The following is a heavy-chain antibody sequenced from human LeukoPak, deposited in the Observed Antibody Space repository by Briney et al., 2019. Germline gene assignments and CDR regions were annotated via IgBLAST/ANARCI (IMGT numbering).Heavy chain of an antibody. CDR2: MNPNSGNT. CDR1: GYTFTSYG. CDR3: AREEGGYID. D-gene: IGHD3-16*02. Sequence: ASVKVPCKASGYTFTSYGISWVRQAPGQGLEWMGWMNPNSGNTGYAQKFQGRVTMTRDTSISTAYMELSRLRSDDTAVYYCAREEGGYIDWGQGTLVTVSS. J-gene: IGHJ4*02. V-gene: IGHV1-8*02.